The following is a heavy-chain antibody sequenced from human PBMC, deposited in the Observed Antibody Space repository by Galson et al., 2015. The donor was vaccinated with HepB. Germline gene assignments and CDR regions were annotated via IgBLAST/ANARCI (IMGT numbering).Heavy chain of an antibody. J-gene: IGHJ4*02. D-gene: IGHD2-21*01. Sequence: SVKVSCKASGYTFSSLGMHWVRQAPGQGLEWMGSINAGNGNAEYSQKFQGRVTITRDTSASITYMELSSLRSEDTGVYYCARGCGGVQGYILDYWGQGTLVTVSS. CDR3: ARGCGGVQGYILDY. CDR2: INAGNGNA. CDR1: GYTFSSLG. V-gene: IGHV1-3*01.